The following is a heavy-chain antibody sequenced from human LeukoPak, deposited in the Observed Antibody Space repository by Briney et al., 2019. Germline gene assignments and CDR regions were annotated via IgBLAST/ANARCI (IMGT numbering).Heavy chain of an antibody. D-gene: IGHD2-15*01. CDR3: ARDRGYCSGGSCYSEAFDI. V-gene: IGHV4-59*01. J-gene: IGHJ3*02. CDR1: GGSISTYY. Sequence: SETLSLTCTVSGGSISTYYWNWIRQPPGKGLEWIGYIYHSGSTNYNPSLRSRVTISVDTSKNQFSLKLNSVTAADTAVYYCARDRGYCSGGSCYSEAFDIWGQGTMVTVSS. CDR2: IYHSGST.